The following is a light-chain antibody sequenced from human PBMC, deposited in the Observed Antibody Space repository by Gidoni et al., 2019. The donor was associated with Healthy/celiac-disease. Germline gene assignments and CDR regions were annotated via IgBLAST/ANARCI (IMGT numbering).Light chain of an antibody. Sequence: DIQMTQSPSSQSESVGDRVTITCRASQSISSYLNWYQQKQGTATKLLSYAASSLQSVVPSRFSGSGSGTDFTLTISSLQPEDFATYYCQQSYSTPLSFGGXTKVEIK. CDR1: QSISSY. J-gene: IGKJ4*01. V-gene: IGKV1-39*01. CDR3: QQSYSTPLS. CDR2: AAS.